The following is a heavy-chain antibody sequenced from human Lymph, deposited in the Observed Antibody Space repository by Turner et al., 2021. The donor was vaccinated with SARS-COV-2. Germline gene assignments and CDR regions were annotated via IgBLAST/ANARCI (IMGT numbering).Heavy chain of an antibody. CDR2: MNPNSGNK. V-gene: IGHV1-8*02. CDR3: ARGRYSGGGMDV. Sequence: QVQLVQSGAEVKKPGASVKVSCKAPRYTFTSYDINWVRQATGQGLEWMGWMNPNSGNKGYEQKFQGRVTMTRNTSISTAYMELSSLRSEDTAVYYCARGRYSGGGMDVWGQGTTVTVSS. CDR1: RYTFTSYD. J-gene: IGHJ6*02. D-gene: IGHD1-26*01.